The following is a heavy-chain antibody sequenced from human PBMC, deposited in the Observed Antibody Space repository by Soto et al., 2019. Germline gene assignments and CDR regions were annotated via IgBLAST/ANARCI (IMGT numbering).Heavy chain of an antibody. J-gene: IGHJ4*02. Sequence: SETLSLTCAVYGGSFSGYYWSWIRQPPGKGLEWIGEINHSGSTNYNPSLKSRVTISVDTSKNQFSLKLSSVTAADTAVYYCARGLVVVVAAYFDYWGQGTLVTVSS. CDR3: ARGLVVVVAAYFDY. CDR2: INHSGST. D-gene: IGHD2-15*01. V-gene: IGHV4-34*01. CDR1: GGSFSGYY.